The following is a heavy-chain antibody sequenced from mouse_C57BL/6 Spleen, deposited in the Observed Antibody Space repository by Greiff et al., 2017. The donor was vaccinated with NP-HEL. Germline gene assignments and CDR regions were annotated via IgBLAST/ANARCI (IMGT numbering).Heavy chain of an antibody. CDR3: SRSLYGSSSWYFDV. D-gene: IGHD1-1*01. J-gene: IGHJ1*03. CDR1: GYTFTSYW. CDR2: IDPSDSYT. Sequence: QVQLQQSGAELVMPGASVKLSCKASGYTFTSYWMHWVKQRPGQGLEWIGEIDPSDSYTNYNQKFKGKSTLTVDKSSSTAYMQLSSLTSEDSAVYYCSRSLYGSSSWYFDVWGTGTTVTVSS. V-gene: IGHV1-69*01.